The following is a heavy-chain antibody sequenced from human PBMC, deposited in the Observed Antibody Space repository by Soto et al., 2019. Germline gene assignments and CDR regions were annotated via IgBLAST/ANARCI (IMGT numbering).Heavy chain of an antibody. V-gene: IGHV4-34*01. Sequence: PWETLSLTCAVYGESLSAYYWTWIRQPPGKGLEWIGEINQSGSTNYNPSLKSRVTMSVDTSKNQFSLKLSSVTAADTAVYYCARGKLSDYVWGSYRYHFDYWGQGTVVTV. CDR1: GESLSAYY. J-gene: IGHJ4*02. D-gene: IGHD3-16*02. CDR2: INQSGST. CDR3: ARGKLSDYVWGSYRYHFDY.